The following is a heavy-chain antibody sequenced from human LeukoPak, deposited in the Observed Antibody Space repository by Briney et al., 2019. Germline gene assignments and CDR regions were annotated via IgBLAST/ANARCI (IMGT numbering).Heavy chain of an antibody. V-gene: IGHV1-69*05. J-gene: IGHJ6*03. CDR2: IIPIFGTA. CDR1: GGTFSSYA. CDR3: ARARIVVVPAAIAEDYYYYMDV. Sequence: SVKVSCQASGGTFSSYAISGVGPAPGQGREWMGGIIPIFGTANYAQKFQGRVTITTDESTSTAYMELSSLRSEDTAVNYCARARIVVVPAAIAEDYYYYMDVWGKGTTVTVSS. D-gene: IGHD2-2*01.